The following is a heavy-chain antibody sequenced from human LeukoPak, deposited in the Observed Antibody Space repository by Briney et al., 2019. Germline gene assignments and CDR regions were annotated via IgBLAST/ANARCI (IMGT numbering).Heavy chain of an antibody. J-gene: IGHJ6*03. Sequence: ASVKVSCKASGYTFTSYYMHWVRQAPGHRLKWMGIINPSGGSTSYAQKFQGKGTMTRATATSTVYMEVSSLSSENTAVYYCASRYCSGGSCFSRDYYYYYMDVWGKGTTVTVSS. CDR1: GYTFTSYY. CDR2: INPSGGST. V-gene: IGHV1-46*01. D-gene: IGHD2-15*01. CDR3: ASRYCSGGSCFSRDYYYYYMDV.